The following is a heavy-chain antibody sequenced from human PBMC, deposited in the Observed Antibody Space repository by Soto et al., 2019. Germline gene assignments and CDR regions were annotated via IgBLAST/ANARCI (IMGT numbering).Heavy chain of an antibody. D-gene: IGHD2-2*01. J-gene: IGHJ5*02. CDR2: IIPIFGTA. CDR3: ASSASSYNWFDP. Sequence: SVKVSCKASGGTFSSYAISWVRQAPGQGLEWMGGIIPIFGTANYAQRFQGRVTITADKSTSTAYMELSSLRSEDTAVYYCASSASSYNWFDPWGQGTLVTVSS. V-gene: IGHV1-69*06. CDR1: GGTFSSYA.